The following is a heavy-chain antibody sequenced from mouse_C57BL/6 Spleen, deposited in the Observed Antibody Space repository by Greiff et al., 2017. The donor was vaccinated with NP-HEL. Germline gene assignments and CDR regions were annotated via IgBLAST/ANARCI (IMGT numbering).Heavy chain of an antibody. Sequence: VQLQQSGAELMKPGASVTLSCKATGYTFTGYWIEWVQQRPGHGLEWIGEILPGSGSTNYTEQFKGTATFTADTSSNTAYMQHSSLTTEDSAIYYCARYPYYYGSSYGYFDVWGTGTTVTVSS. V-gene: IGHV1-9*01. J-gene: IGHJ1*03. CDR3: ARYPYYYGSSYGYFDV. CDR2: ILPGSGST. D-gene: IGHD1-1*01. CDR1: GYTFTGYW.